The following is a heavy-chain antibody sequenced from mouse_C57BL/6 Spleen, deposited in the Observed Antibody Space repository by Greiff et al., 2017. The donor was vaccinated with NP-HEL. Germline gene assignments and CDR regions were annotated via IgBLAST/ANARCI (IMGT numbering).Heavy chain of an antibody. V-gene: IGHV3-8*01. CDR1: GYSITSDY. Sequence: EVKLMESGPGLAKPSQTLSLTCSVTGYSITSDYWNWIRKFPGNKLEYMGYISYSGSTYYNPSLKSRISITRDTSKNQYYLQLNSVTTEDTATYYCARNYGSSYVYWYFDVWGTGTTVTVSS. J-gene: IGHJ1*03. CDR2: ISYSGST. CDR3: ARNYGSSYVYWYFDV. D-gene: IGHD1-1*01.